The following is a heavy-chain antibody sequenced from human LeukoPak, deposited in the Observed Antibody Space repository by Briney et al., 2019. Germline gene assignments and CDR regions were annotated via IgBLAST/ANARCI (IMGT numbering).Heavy chain of an antibody. CDR3: ARRAVGNSYYYYTDV. CDR2: INPKNAGT. CDR1: GYTFTGHY. Sequence: ASVKVSCKASGYTFTGHYIHWVRQAPGQGLEWMGWINPKNAGTNYAQKFQGRVTITRNTSISTAYMELSSLRSEDTAVYYCARRAVGNSYYYYTDVWGKGTTVTVSS. D-gene: IGHD6-19*01. V-gene: IGHV1-2*02. J-gene: IGHJ6*03.